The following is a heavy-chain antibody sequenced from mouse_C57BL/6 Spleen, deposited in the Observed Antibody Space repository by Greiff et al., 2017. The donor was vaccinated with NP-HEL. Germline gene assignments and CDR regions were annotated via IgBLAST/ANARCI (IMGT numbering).Heavy chain of an antibody. V-gene: IGHV5-4*01. J-gene: IGHJ1*03. CDR3: AREYGSSYFDV. Sequence: EVQVVESGGGLVKPGGSLKLSCAASGFTFSSYAMSWVRQTPEKRLEWVATISDGGSYTYYPDNVKGRFTISRDNAKNNLYLQMSHLKSEDTAMYYCAREYGSSYFDVWGTGTTLTVSS. D-gene: IGHD1-1*01. CDR1: GFTFSSYA. CDR2: ISDGGSYT.